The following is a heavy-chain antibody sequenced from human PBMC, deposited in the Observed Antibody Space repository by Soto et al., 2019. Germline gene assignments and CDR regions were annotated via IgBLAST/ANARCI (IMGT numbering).Heavy chain of an antibody. CDR3: ARGLGGYLGYFYP. CDR2: INTGNGNT. Sequence: GVPVKVPFQASEYTFTNYAIRLVRRPPGQRLEWMGWINTGNGNTKYSQKFQGRVTITRDTSASTAYVELSSLRTEYTAVYYCARGLGGYLGYFYPRGQGTPVTVSS. CDR1: EYTFTNYA. V-gene: IGHV1-3*04. D-gene: IGHD3-16*02. J-gene: IGHJ5*02.